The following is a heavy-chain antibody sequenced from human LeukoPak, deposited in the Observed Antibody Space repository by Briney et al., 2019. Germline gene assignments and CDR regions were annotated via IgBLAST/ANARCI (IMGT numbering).Heavy chain of an antibody. V-gene: IGHV1-24*01. CDR1: GYTLTELS. CDR2: FDPEDGET. CDR3: ATAGIVVITNPPLLGAFDI. D-gene: IGHD3-22*01. Sequence: ASVKVSCQVSGYTLTELSMHWVRQAPGKGLEWMGGFDPEDGETIYAQKFQGRVTMTEDTSTDTAYMELSSLRSEDTAVYYCATAGIVVITNPPLLGAFDIWGQGTVVTVSS. J-gene: IGHJ3*02.